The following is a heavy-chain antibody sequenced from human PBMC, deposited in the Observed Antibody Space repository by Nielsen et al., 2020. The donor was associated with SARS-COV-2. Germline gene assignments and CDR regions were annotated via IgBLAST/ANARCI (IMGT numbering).Heavy chain of an antibody. Sequence: WIRQPPGKGLEWIGRLKSKTDGGTTDYAAPVKGRFTISRDDSKNTLYLQMNSLKTEDTAVYYCTTDSRVYDSSGYWAFDIWGQGTMVTVSS. J-gene: IGHJ3*02. CDR2: LKSKTDGGTT. D-gene: IGHD3-22*01. CDR3: TTDSRVYDSSGYWAFDI. V-gene: IGHV3-15*01.